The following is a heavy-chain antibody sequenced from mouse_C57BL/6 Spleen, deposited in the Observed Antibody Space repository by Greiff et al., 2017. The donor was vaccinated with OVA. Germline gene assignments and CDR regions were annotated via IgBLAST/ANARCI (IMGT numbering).Heavy chain of an antibody. CDR1: GYSFTSYY. CDR2: IYPGSGNT. V-gene: IGHV1-66*01. Sequence: VQGVESGPELVKPGASVKISCKASGYSFTSYYIHWVKQRPGQGLEWIGWIYPGSGNTKYNEKFKGKATLTADTSSSTAYMQLSSLTSEDSAVYYWAREGGGITTVVFDYWGQGTTLTVSS. CDR3: AREGGGITTVVFDY. J-gene: IGHJ2*01. D-gene: IGHD1-1*01.